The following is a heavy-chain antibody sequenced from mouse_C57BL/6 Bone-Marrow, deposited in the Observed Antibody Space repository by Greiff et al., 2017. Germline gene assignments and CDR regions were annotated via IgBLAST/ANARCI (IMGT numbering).Heavy chain of an antibody. V-gene: IGHV1-19*01. J-gene: IGHJ1*03. Sequence: EVQLQQSGPVLVKPGASVKLSCKASGYTFTDYYMNWVKQSHGKSLEWIGVINPYNGGTSYNQKFKGKATLTVDKSSSTAYMELNSLTSEASAVYYCARYGYYGDCDVWGRGTAITVTA. D-gene: IGHD2-2*01. CDR3: ARYGYYGDCDV. CDR2: INPYNGGT. CDR1: GYTFTDYY.